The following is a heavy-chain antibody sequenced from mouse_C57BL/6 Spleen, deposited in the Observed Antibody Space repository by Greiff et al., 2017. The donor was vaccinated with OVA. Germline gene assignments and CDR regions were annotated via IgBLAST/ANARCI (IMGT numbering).Heavy chain of an antibody. CDR2: ISSGSSTI. CDR1: GFTFSDYG. D-gene: IGHD1-1*01. CDR3: ARGGVYYGSSPPYAMDY. Sequence: VESGGGLVKPGGSLKLSCAASGFTFSDYGMHWVRQAPEKGLEWVAYISSGSSTIYYADTVKGRFTISRDNAKNTLFLQMTSLRSEDTAMYYCARGGVYYGSSPPYAMDYWGQGTSVTVSS. J-gene: IGHJ4*01. V-gene: IGHV5-17*01.